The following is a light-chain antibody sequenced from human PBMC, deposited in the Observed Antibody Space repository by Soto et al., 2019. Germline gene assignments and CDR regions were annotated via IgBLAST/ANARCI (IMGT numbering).Light chain of an antibody. CDR1: QSVSSNY. V-gene: IGKV3-20*01. CDR2: GAS. CDR3: QQYGSSGT. J-gene: IGKJ1*01. Sequence: EIVMTQSPATLSVSPWERATLSCRASQSVSSNYVAWYQQKPGQAPRLLIYGASNRATGIPDRFSGSGSGTDFTLTISRLEPEDFAVYYCQQYGSSGTFGQGTKVDIK.